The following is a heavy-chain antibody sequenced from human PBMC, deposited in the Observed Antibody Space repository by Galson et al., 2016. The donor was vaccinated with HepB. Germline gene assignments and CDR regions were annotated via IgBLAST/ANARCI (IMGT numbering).Heavy chain of an antibody. CDR3: ARVRCIIPTCHDFYC. J-gene: IGHJ4*02. CDR2: IYSGGKT. V-gene: IGHV3-53*01. Sequence: SLRLSCAASGFIVSDNYMSWVRQAPGKGLGWVSVIYSGGKTYFADSVKGRFSISRDNAKNTLFLHMNSLRAEDTAVYYCARVRCIIPTCHDFYCWGQGTLVTVSS. D-gene: IGHD2-2*01. CDR1: GFIVSDNY.